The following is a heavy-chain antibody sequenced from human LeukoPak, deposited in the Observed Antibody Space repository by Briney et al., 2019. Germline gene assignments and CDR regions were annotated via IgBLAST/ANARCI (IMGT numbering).Heavy chain of an antibody. CDR1: GFTFRGYA. V-gene: IGHV3-23*01. J-gene: IGHJ4*02. CDR3: AKGTTQHTHYFDY. Sequence: GGSLRLSCEASGFTFRGYAMSWVRQAPGKGLEWVSAITNSAVSTYYADSVRGRFTISRDNSKNTLYLQMNNLRAEDTAVYYCAKGTTQHTHYFDYRGQGILVTVSS. CDR2: ITNSAVST. D-gene: IGHD1-1*01.